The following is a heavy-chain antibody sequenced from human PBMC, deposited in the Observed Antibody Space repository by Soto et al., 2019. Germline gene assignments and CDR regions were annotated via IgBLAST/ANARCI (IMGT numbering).Heavy chain of an antibody. J-gene: IGHJ4*02. Sequence: EVQLLESGGGLVQPGGSLRLSCAASGFTFSSYAMSWVRQAPGKGLEWVSAISGSGGSTYYADSVKGRFTISRDNSKNTLYLQMNSLRAEDTAVYYCEKSGGYSFSYPTDYWGQGTLVTVSS. CDR3: EKSGGYSFSYPTDY. CDR1: GFTFSSYA. V-gene: IGHV3-23*01. CDR2: ISGSGGST. D-gene: IGHD5-18*01.